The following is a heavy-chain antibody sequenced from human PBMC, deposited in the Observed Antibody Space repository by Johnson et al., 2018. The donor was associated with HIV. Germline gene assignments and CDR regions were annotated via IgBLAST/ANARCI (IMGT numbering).Heavy chain of an antibody. CDR3: ALSTSWSIAFDI. CDR2: ISWNSGSI. J-gene: IGHJ3*02. CDR1: GFTFDDYA. D-gene: IGHD6-13*01. V-gene: IGHV3-9*01. Sequence: VQLVESGGGLVQPGRSLRLSCAASGFTFDDYAMHWVRQAPGKGLEWVSGISWNSGSIGYADSVKGRFTISRDNAKNSLYLQMNSLRAEDTALYYCALSTSWSIAFDIWGQGTMVTVSS.